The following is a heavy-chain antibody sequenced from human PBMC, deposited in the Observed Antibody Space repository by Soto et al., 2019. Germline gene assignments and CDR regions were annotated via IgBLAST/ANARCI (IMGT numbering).Heavy chain of an antibody. V-gene: IGHV4-4*02. D-gene: IGHD3-10*01. CDR3: ARKGITMVRGVIIGRNWFVH. Sequence: PAETLSLTCAVSGGSISSSNWWRWVRQPPGKGLEWIGEIYHSGSTNYNPSLKSRVTISVDKSKNQFSLKLSSVTAADTAVYYCARKGITMVRGVIIGRNWFVHSGQGSLVTVPS. CDR1: GGSISSSNW. J-gene: IGHJ5*02. CDR2: IYHSGST.